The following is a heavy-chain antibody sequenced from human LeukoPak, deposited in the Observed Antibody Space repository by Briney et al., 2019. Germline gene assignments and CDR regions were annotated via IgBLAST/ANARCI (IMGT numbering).Heavy chain of an antibody. CDR2: IKQDGSEK. V-gene: IGHV3-7*01. Sequence: GGSLRLSCAASGFTFSSYWMSWVRQAPGKGLEWVANIKQDGSEKYYVDSVKGRFTISRDNAKNSLYLQMNSLRAEDTAVYYCTRAGLYSSSWYLGYWGQGTLVTVSS. D-gene: IGHD6-13*01. J-gene: IGHJ4*02. CDR3: TRAGLYSSSWYLGY. CDR1: GFTFSSYW.